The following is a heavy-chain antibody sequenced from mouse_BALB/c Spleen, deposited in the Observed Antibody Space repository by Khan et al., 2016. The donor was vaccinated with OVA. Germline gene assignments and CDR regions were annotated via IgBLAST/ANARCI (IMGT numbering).Heavy chain of an antibody. D-gene: IGHD2-10*01. CDR2: INTYTGEP. Sequence: QIQLVQSGPELMKPGETVKISCKASGYTFTNYGMNWVKQSPGKALKWMGWINTYTGEPTYADDFKGRFAFSLDTSATTVYLQINNLKNEDTATYSWDRAPYYSETRDYWGQGTSVTVSS. V-gene: IGHV9-3-1*01. CDR1: GYTFTNYG. CDR3: DRAPYYSETRDY. J-gene: IGHJ4*01.